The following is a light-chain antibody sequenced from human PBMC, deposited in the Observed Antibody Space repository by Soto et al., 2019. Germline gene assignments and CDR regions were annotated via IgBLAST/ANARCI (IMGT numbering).Light chain of an antibody. CDR2: GAS. Sequence: EIVMTQSPVTLSASPGKRITLSCRARQSVNINLAWYQQRHGQAPRVLIYGASNRASGIPDKFSGSGSGTDFTLTISSLEPDDFALYFCHQYKDWPPLTFGGGTRVEIK. CDR3: HQYKDWPPLT. CDR1: QSVNIN. V-gene: IGKV3D-15*01. J-gene: IGKJ4*01.